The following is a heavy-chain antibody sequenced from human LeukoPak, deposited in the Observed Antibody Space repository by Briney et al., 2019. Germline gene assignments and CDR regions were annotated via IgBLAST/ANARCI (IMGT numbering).Heavy chain of an antibody. Sequence: GASVKVSCKASGYTFNTYNINWVRQAPGQGLEWMGWISTYNDNTNYAQKLQGRVTMTTDTSTSTAYMELRSLRSDDTAVYYCARETFILTGYAPAYYFDYWGQGTLVTVSS. CDR3: ARETFILTGYAPAYYFDY. J-gene: IGHJ4*02. D-gene: IGHD3-9*01. CDR2: ISTYNDNT. V-gene: IGHV1-18*01. CDR1: GYTFNTYN.